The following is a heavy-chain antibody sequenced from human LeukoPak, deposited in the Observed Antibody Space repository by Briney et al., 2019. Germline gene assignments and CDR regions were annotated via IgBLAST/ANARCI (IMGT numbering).Heavy chain of an antibody. J-gene: IGHJ4*02. D-gene: IGHD3-16*02. Sequence: PGGSLRLSCVASGFTLSGYWMSWVRQAPGKGLEWVANIKGDGSEKYYVDSVKGRFTISRDNAKNSLYLQMKSLRAEDTAVYYCAKDEGEDLSRPFDFWGQGTLVTVSS. CDR3: AKDEGEDLSRPFDF. V-gene: IGHV3-7*05. CDR2: IKGDGSEK. CDR1: GFTLSGYW.